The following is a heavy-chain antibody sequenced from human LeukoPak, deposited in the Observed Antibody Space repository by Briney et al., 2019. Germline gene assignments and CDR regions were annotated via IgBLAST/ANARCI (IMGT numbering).Heavy chain of an antibody. D-gene: IGHD3-16*02. CDR1: DYSISSGFY. CDR3: VRTRFRWHAGTYRYYFDY. Sequence: PSETLSLTCTVSDYSISSGFYWGWIRQPPGKGLEWIGSIYHTGATYYNPSLKSRVTVSLDTSKNEFYLKMSSVTAADTAVYYCVRTRFRWHAGTYRYYFDYWGQGALVTVSS. J-gene: IGHJ4*02. V-gene: IGHV4-38-2*02. CDR2: IYHTGAT.